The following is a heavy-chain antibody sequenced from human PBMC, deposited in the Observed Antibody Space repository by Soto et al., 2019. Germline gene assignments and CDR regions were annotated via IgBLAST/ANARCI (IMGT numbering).Heavy chain of an antibody. CDR1: GDSFTSYY. J-gene: IGHJ3*02. CDR2: IYSSGSA. CDR3: ARVVKTSSNDAFDI. V-gene: IGHV4-59*01. Sequence: ASETLSLTCAVSGDSFTSYYWRYIRQPPGKGLEWSGYIYSSGSANYNPSLQRRVTLSIDTSKDQISLTLNSVTAADTDVYFCARVVKTSSNDAFDIWGQGTMVTVSS. D-gene: IGHD6-13*01.